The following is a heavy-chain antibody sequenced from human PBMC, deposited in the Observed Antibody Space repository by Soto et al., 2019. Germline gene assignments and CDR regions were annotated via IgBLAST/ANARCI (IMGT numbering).Heavy chain of an antibody. J-gene: IGHJ4*02. CDR2: ISSTTNYI. V-gene: IGHV3-21*06. CDR3: ARESEDLTSNFDY. Sequence: GGSLRLSCAASGFTFTRYSTNWVRQAPGKGLEWVSSISSTTNYIYYGDSMKGRFTISRDNAKNSLYLEMNSLRAEDTAVYYCARESEDLTSNFDYWGQGTLVTVSS. CDR1: GFTFTRYS.